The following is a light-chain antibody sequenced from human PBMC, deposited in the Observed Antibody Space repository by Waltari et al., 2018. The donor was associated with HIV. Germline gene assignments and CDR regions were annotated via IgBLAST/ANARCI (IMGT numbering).Light chain of an antibody. CDR3: STWDKTQSAQV. CDR1: DSNTGTSS. V-gene: IGLV1-47*01. CDR2: SNH. J-gene: IGLJ3*02. Sequence: QPVLTQLPSVSGTPGQTVTISCSGSDSNTGTSSVYWYPVLPGPTPRLLIFSNHERPSGVPGRFSGSKSGASASLTIFGLRSEDEADYYCSTWDKTQSAQVFGGGTKLTVL.